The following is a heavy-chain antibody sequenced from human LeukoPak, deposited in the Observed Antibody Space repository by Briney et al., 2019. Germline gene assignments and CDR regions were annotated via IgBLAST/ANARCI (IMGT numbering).Heavy chain of an antibody. CDR3: ARDYYGSGSPNPRYYYYMDV. V-gene: IGHV3-21*01. CDR1: RFTFSSYS. CDR2: ISSSSSYI. Sequence: GGSLRLSCAASRFTFSSYSMNWVRQAPGKGLEWVSSISSSSSYIYYADSVKGRFTISRDNAKNSLYLQMNSLRAEDTAVYYCARDYYGSGSPNPRYYYYMDVWGKGTTVTVSS. D-gene: IGHD3-10*01. J-gene: IGHJ6*03.